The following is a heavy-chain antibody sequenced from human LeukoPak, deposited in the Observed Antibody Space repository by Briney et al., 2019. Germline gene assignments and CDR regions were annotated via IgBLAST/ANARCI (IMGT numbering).Heavy chain of an antibody. CDR3: AKDSATPLHYYDSSGSPFDY. J-gene: IGHJ4*02. Sequence: GGSLRLPCAASGFTFSSYAMSWVRQAPGKGLEWVSAISGSGGSTYYADSVKGRFTISRDNSKNTLYLQMNSLRAEDTAVYYCAKDSATPLHYYDSSGSPFDYWGQGTLVTVSS. CDR2: ISGSGGST. V-gene: IGHV3-23*01. CDR1: GFTFSSYA. D-gene: IGHD3-22*01.